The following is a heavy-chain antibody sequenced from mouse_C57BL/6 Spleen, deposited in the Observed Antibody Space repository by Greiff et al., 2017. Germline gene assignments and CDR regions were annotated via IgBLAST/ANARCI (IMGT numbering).Heavy chain of an antibody. CDR2: INPNNGGT. CDR3: HYYDYAMDY. CDR1: GYTFTDYN. J-gene: IGHJ4*01. V-gene: IGHV1-18*01. Sequence: EVQGVESGPELVKPGASVKIPCKASGYTFTDYNMDWVKQSHGKSLEWIGDINPNNGGTIYNQKFKGKATLTVDKSSSTAYMELRRLTSEDTAVYYCHYYDYAMDYWGQGTSVTVSS. D-gene: IGHD2-1*01.